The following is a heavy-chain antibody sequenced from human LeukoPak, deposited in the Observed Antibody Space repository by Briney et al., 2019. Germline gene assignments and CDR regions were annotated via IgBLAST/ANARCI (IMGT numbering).Heavy chain of an antibody. Sequence: SETLSLTCTVSVGSISSGSYYLSWIRQPAGKGLECIGHIYTSGSTKSNSSLQSRVTISVDTSKNQFSLSLSSMTAADTAVSYCASFPSQFGIFMDVWGKGTTVTVSS. CDR3: ASFPSQFGIFMDV. J-gene: IGHJ6*03. CDR2: IYTSGST. CDR1: VGSISSGSYY. D-gene: IGHD3-10*01. V-gene: IGHV4-61*09.